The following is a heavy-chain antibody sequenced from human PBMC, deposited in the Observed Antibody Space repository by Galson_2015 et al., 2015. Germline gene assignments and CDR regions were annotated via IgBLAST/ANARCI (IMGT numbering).Heavy chain of an antibody. J-gene: IGHJ6*02. V-gene: IGHV1-3*01. Sequence: SVKVCCKASGYTFTSYAMHWARQARGQRLEWMGWINAGNGNKTYSQKFQGRVTITRVTSASTAYMESSSLRSEDTAVYYCARAFNDYSNYVDYYYGMDVWGQGTTVTVSS. CDR2: INAGNGNK. D-gene: IGHD4-11*01. CDR1: GYTFTSYA. CDR3: ARAFNDYSNYVDYYYGMDV.